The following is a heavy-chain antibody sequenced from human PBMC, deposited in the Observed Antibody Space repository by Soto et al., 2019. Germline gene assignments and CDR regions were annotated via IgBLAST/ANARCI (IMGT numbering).Heavy chain of an antibody. D-gene: IGHD2-2*01. CDR3: ASDTSGYTYQHV. CDR1: GGAINIGDYY. V-gene: IGHV4-30-4*01. CDR2: FYYSGGT. J-gene: IGHJ4*02. Sequence: SETLSLTCTVSGGAINIGDYYLSLIRQPPGKGLEWIGYFYYSGGTYYNPSLKSRITISVDPSKNQFSLKLSSVTAADPAVYYCASDTSGYTYQHVWGQGPRVNV.